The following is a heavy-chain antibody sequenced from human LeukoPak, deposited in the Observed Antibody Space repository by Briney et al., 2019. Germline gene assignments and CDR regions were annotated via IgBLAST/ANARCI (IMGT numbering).Heavy chain of an antibody. Sequence: GSSVTVSFKSSVYTFTYYYMHWVRQAPAQGLEWMGLINPNSGGANYAQKFQGRVTINRDTSISTAYMEQSRLRSDDTAVYYCAGGCSSTSCHPPHYYYYYMDGWVKGTTVTVSS. V-gene: IGHV1-2*02. CDR2: INPNSGGA. CDR3: AGGCSSTSCHPPHYYYYYMDG. J-gene: IGHJ6*03. D-gene: IGHD2-2*01. CDR1: VYTFTYYY.